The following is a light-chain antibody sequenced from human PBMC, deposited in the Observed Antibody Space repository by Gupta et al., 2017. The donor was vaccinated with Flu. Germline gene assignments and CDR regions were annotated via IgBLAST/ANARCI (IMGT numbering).Light chain of an antibody. J-gene: IGKJ1*01. Sequence: DIQMTQSPSSLSASVGDRVTITCQTSQSVSNFLNWYQQKPGKAPKLLIFAASTVQGGVPSRFSGSGSGTDFTLTIDGLQPADFATYYCHQGYSTPQTFGRGTTVDIK. CDR1: QSVSNF. V-gene: IGKV1-39*01. CDR2: AAS. CDR3: HQGYSTPQT.